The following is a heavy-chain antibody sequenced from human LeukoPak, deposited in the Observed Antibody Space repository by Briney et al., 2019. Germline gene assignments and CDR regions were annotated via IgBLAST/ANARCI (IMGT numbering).Heavy chain of an antibody. Sequence: GGSLRLSCAASGFTFSSYSMNWVRQAPGKGLEWVSSISSSSSYIYYADSVKGRFTISRDNAKNSLYLQMNSLRAEDTAVYYCAGLRVVDSIAARGTDSNNFDYWGQGTLVTVSS. V-gene: IGHV3-21*01. CDR1: GFTFSSYS. J-gene: IGHJ4*02. CDR3: AGLRVVDSIAARGTDSNNFDY. D-gene: IGHD6-6*01. CDR2: ISSSSSYI.